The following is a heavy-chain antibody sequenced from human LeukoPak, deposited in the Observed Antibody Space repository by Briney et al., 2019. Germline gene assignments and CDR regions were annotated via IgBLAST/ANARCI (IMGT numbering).Heavy chain of an antibody. J-gene: IGHJ5*02. CDR3: APSPYYDFWSGYPNWFDP. Sequence: PSETLSLTCTVSGGSISSYYWSWIRQPPGKGLEWIGSIYYSGSTYYNPSLKSRVTISVDTSKNQFSLKLSSVTAADTAVYYCAPSPYYDFWSGYPNWFDPWGQGTLVTVSS. D-gene: IGHD3-3*01. CDR2: IYYSGST. CDR1: GGSISSYY. V-gene: IGHV4-59*05.